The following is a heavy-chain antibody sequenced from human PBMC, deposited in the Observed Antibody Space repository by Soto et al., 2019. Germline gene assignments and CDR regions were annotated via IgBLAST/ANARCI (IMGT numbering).Heavy chain of an antibody. CDR3: ARGLPYTVFGVLIRFAD. V-gene: IGHV3-23*01. Sequence: DVQLLESGGGLVQRGGSLRLSCGASGFTFSSYVMSWVRQAPGKGLEWVSSITGSGGNTYYADSVKGRLTISRDNSKSTLFLHVTSLRAEDTAVYYCARGLPYTVFGVLIRFADWGQGALVTVSS. D-gene: IGHD3-3*01. CDR2: ITGSGGNT. CDR1: GFTFSSYV. J-gene: IGHJ4*02.